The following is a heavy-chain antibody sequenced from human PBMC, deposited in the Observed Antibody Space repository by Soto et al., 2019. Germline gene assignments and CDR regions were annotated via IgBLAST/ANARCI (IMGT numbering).Heavy chain of an antibody. CDR3: ARDRSAYDLPAY. CDR2: IIPILGIA. V-gene: IGHV1-69*08. J-gene: IGHJ4*02. Sequence: QVQLVQSGAEVKKPGSSVKVSCKASGGTFSSYTISWVRQAPGQGLEWMGRIIPILGIANYAQKFQGRVTITADKSTSTAYMELSSLRSEDTAVYYCARDRSAYDLPAYWGQGTLVTVSS. CDR1: GGTFSSYT. D-gene: IGHD5-12*01.